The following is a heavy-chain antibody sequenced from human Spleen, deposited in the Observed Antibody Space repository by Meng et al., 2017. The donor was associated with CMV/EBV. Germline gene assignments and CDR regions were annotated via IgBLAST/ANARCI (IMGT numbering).Heavy chain of an antibody. CDR2: IYHSGST. D-gene: IGHD2-2*01. J-gene: IGHJ4*02. CDR3: ARVECSSTSCYSDY. Sequence: VSGGSISSSNWWSWVRQPPGKGLEWIGEIYHSGSTNYNPSLKSRVTISVDKSKNQFSLKLSSVTAADTAVYYCARVECSSTSCYSDYWGQGTLVTVSS. V-gene: IGHV4-4*02. CDR1: GGSISSSNW.